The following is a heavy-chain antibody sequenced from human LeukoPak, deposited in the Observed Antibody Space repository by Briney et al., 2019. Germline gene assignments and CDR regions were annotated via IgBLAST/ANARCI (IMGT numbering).Heavy chain of an antibody. CDR2: IVVGSGNT. Sequence: SVKVSCKASGFTFTSSAMPRVRQARGQRLEWIGWIVVGSGNTNYAQKFQERVTITRDMSTSTAYMELSSLRSEDTAVYYCAAFLGSGYYYVSDAFDIWGQGTMVTVSS. CDR1: GFTFTSSA. V-gene: IGHV1-58*02. CDR3: AAFLGSGYYYVSDAFDI. D-gene: IGHD3-22*01. J-gene: IGHJ3*02.